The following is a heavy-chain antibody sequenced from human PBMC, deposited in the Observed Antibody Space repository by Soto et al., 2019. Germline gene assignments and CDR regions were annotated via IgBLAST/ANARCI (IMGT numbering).Heavy chain of an antibody. J-gene: IGHJ4*02. D-gene: IGHD1-7*01. Sequence: ASVKVSCKASGYTFTGYYMHWVRQAPGQGLEWMGWINPNSGGTNYAQKFQGWVTMTRDTSISTAYMELSRLRSDDTAVYYCARDMTRTVVPYFDFWGQGTLVTVSS. CDR2: INPNSGGT. V-gene: IGHV1-2*04. CDR3: ARDMTRTVVPYFDF. CDR1: GYTFTGYY.